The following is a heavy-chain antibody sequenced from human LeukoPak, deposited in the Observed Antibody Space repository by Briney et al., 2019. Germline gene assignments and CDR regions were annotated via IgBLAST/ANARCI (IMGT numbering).Heavy chain of an antibody. CDR3: ARHGEACNDRVCYAAPNTWLDP. V-gene: IGHV1-2*02. D-gene: IGHD2-2*01. J-gene: IGHJ5*02. Sequence: ASVKVSCKASGYTFIDFYVYWVRQAPGQGLEWMGWINPNGGVTHFAQKFKDRVSMTTDTSVNTVYMEVRSLKFEDTAVYYCARHGEACNDRVCYAAPNTWLDPWGQGTPVTVSS. CDR2: INPNGGVT. CDR1: GYTFIDFY.